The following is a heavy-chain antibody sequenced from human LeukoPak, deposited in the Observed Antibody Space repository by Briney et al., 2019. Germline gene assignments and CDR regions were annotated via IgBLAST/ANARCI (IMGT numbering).Heavy chain of an antibody. CDR1: GYTFTSYG. V-gene: IGHV1-46*01. J-gene: IGHJ3*02. CDR2: INPSGGSA. D-gene: IGHD5-18*01. Sequence: ASVKVSCKASGYTFTSYGISWVRQAPGQGLEWMGIINPSGGSARYAQRFQGRVTMTRDTSTSTVYMELSSLRSEDTAVYYCARDQEVHGYIYGAFDIWGQGTMVTVSS. CDR3: ARDQEVHGYIYGAFDI.